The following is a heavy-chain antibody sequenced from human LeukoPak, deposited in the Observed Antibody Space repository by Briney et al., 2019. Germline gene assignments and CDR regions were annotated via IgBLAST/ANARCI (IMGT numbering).Heavy chain of an antibody. D-gene: IGHD3-3*01. CDR3: ARTRFPYYDFWSGYYTPFDY. CDR2: IIPIFGTA. Sequence: GASVKVSCKASGGTFSSYAISWVRQAPGQGLEWMGGIIPIFGTANYAQKFQGRVTITTDESTSTAYMELSGLRSEDTAVYYCARTRFPYYDFWSGYYTPFDYWGQGTLVTVSS. J-gene: IGHJ4*02. CDR1: GGTFSSYA. V-gene: IGHV1-69*05.